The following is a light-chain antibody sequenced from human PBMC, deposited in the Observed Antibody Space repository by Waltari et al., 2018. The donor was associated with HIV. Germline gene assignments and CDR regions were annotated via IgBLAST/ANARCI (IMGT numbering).Light chain of an antibody. J-gene: IGLJ3*02. Sequence: QSVLTQPPSVSAAPGRNVTISCSCSTSNLQSTFVSWYTQLPGTAPKLHIYENNKRPSGIPDRFFCVKSGSSATLGFTGLQTGDEADYYCGTWYSSLTGGPVFGGGTKLTVL. CDR1: TSNLQSTF. V-gene: IGLV1-51*02. CDR3: GTWYSSLTGGPV. CDR2: ENN.